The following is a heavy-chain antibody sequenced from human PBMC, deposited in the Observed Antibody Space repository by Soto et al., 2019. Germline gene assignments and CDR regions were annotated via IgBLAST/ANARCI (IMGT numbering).Heavy chain of an antibody. D-gene: IGHD3-10*01. CDR1: GYNLGAYY. Sequence: SGKVSFKDSGYNLGAYYTYWVRQAPGRGLEWVGLMDPISGGTDYEERLRDSVTMTRDTSINTAYMELRRLRSDDTAVYYCAKGEALLWFGEPPFGGMDVWGQGTTVTVYS. CDR2: MDPISGGT. CDR3: AKGEALLWFGEPPFGGMDV. V-gene: IGHV1-2*02. J-gene: IGHJ6*02.